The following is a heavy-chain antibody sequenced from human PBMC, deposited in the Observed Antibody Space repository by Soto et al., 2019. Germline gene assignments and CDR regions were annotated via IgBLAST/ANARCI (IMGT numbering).Heavy chain of an antibody. Sequence: ASVKGSCKASGYTFTRYYMHWVRQAPGQGLEWMGIINPSGGSTSYAQKFQGRVTMTRDTSTSTVYMELSSLRSEDTAVYYCARGGSWYYFDYWGQGTLVTVSS. CDR1: GYTFTRYY. J-gene: IGHJ4*02. D-gene: IGHD6-13*01. CDR2: INPSGGST. CDR3: ARGGSWYYFDY. V-gene: IGHV1-46*01.